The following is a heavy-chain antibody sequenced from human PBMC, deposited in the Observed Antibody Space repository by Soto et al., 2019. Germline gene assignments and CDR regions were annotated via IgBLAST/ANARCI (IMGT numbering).Heavy chain of an antibody. D-gene: IGHD6-19*01. CDR2: MNPNSGNT. CDR1: GYTFTSYD. CDR3: ARDKVVGATGN. Sequence: QVQLVQSGAEVKKPGASVKVSCKASGYTFTSYDINWVRQATGQGLEWMGWMNPNSGNTVYAQKFQGRVTMTRNTSINKAYMELSNMTSEDTAVSYCARDKVVGATGNWGQGTLVTVSS. J-gene: IGHJ4*02. V-gene: IGHV1-8*01.